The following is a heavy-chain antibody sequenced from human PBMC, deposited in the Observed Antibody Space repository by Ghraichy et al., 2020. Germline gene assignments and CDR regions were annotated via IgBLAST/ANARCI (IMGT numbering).Heavy chain of an antibody. CDR1: GFALSGHS. J-gene: IGHJ6*02. CDR3: ARGSTVVRFFYYDGMDV. Sequence: ETLSLTCVGSGFALSGHSMNWVRQSPGKGLEWVSYITSSSRTKSYADPVKGRFTISRDNAQNSLYLQMNSLRDEDTAVYYCARGSTVVRFFYYDGMDVWGQGTTVTVSS. V-gene: IGHV3-48*02. D-gene: IGHD4-23*01. CDR2: ITSSSRTK.